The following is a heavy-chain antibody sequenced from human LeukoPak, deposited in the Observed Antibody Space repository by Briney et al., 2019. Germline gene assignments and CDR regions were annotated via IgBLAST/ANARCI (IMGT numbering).Heavy chain of an antibody. J-gene: IGHJ5*02. CDR2: INPSGGST. CDR3: ARDLRRRDYGDYNWFDP. D-gene: IGHD4-17*01. CDR1: GYTFTSYY. V-gene: IGHV1-46*01. Sequence: ASVKVSCKASGYTFTSYYMRWVRQAPGQGLEWMGIINPSGGSTSYAQKFQGRVTMTRDTSTSTVYMELSSLRSEDTTVYYCARDLRRRDYGDYNWFDPWGQGTLVTVSS.